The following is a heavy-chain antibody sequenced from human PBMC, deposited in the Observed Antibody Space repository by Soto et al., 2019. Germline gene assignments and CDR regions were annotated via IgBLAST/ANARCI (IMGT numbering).Heavy chain of an antibody. V-gene: IGHV3-23*01. CDR1: GFTFSSYA. CDR2: ISGSGGST. D-gene: IGHD2-15*01. J-gene: IGHJ1*01. CDR3: AKGPYCCGGSCYREYFQH. Sequence: EVQLLESGGGLVQPGGSLRLSCAASGFTFSSYAMSWVRQAPGKGLEWVSAISGSGGSTYYADSVKGRFTISRDNSKNTLYLQMNSLRAANTAVYYCAKGPYCCGGSCYREYFQHWGQGTLVTVSS.